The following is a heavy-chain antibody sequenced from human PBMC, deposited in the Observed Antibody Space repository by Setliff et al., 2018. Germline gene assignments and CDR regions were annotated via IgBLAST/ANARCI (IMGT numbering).Heavy chain of an antibody. CDR3: ARDGGGDSDAFDI. D-gene: IGHD3-16*01. Sequence: GASVKVSCKASGYTFTGYYMYWVRQAPGQGLEWMGRINPSSGATIYAQKFQGRVTTTSDTSISTAYMELGRLRSDDTAVYFCARDGGGDSDAFDIWGQGTMVTVSS. CDR2: INPSSGAT. CDR1: GYTFTGYY. V-gene: IGHV1-2*06. J-gene: IGHJ3*02.